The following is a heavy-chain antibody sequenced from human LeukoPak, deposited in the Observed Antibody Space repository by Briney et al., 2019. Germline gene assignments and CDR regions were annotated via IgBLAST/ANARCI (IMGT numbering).Heavy chain of an antibody. CDR1: GFTFSSYS. Sequence: PGGSLRLSCAASGFTFSSYSMNWVRQAPGKGLEWVSSISDSSNYIYYADSVKGRFTISRDNAKNSLYLQMNSLRAEDTAVYYCASPAYGDYALFDYWGQGTLVTVSS. J-gene: IGHJ4*02. CDR3: ASPAYGDYALFDY. V-gene: IGHV3-21*01. CDR2: ISDSSNYI. D-gene: IGHD4-17*01.